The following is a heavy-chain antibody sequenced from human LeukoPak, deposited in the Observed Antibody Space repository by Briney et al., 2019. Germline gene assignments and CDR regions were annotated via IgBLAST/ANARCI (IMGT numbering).Heavy chain of an antibody. CDR1: GGSISSYY. Sequence: SETLSLTCTVSGGSISSYYWSWIRQPPGKGLEWIGYIYYSGSTNYNPSLKSRVTISVDTSKNQFSLKVSSVNAADTAVYYCARNTGFSSGCYDYWGQGTLVTVSS. CDR2: IYYSGST. CDR3: ARNTGFSSGCYDY. V-gene: IGHV4-59*08. J-gene: IGHJ4*02. D-gene: IGHD6-19*01.